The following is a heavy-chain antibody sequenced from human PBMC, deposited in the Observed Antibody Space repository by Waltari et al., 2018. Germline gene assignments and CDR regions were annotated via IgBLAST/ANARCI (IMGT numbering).Heavy chain of an antibody. Sequence: QVQLVQSGAEVKKPGSSVKVSCKASGGTFSSYTISWVRQAPGQGLGWMGRIIPYLGRANSAQKFQGRVTITADKSTSTAYMELSSLRSEDTAVYYCASKGRKQQLVRGDYYYGMDVWGQGTTVTVSS. V-gene: IGHV1-69*02. CDR1: GGTFSSYT. CDR2: IIPYLGRA. CDR3: ASKGRKQQLVRGDYYYGMDV. D-gene: IGHD6-13*01. J-gene: IGHJ6*02.